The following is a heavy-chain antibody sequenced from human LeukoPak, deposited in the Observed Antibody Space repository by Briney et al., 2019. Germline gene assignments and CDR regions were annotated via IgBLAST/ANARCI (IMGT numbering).Heavy chain of an antibody. CDR1: GFTFSSYG. V-gene: IGHV3-33*01. CDR3: ASDIVVVPAAQGAVEAFDY. CDR2: IWYDGSNK. J-gene: IGHJ4*02. D-gene: IGHD2-2*01. Sequence: PGRSLRLSCAASGFTFSSYGMHWVRQAPGKGLEGGAVIWYDGSNKYYADSVKGRFTISRDNSKNTLYLQMNSLRAEDTAVYYCASDIVVVPAAQGAVEAFDYWGQGTLVTVSS.